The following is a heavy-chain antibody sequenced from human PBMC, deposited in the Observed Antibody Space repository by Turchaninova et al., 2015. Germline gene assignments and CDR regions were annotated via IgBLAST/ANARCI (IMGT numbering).Heavy chain of an antibody. V-gene: IGHV4-4*02. CDR2: IHHSGAT. J-gene: IGHJ5*02. CDR1: GGSIISNDW. Sequence: QVQLQESGPGLVMPSGTLSLTCAVSGGSIISNDWWSWVRQPPGKGLEWIGKIHHSGATHYNPSLKSRVTISVDKSKNQFSLRLTFVTAADTAVYYCVESDGSGSLGFDPWGQGTLVTVSS. CDR3: VESDGSGSLGFDP. D-gene: IGHD3-22*01.